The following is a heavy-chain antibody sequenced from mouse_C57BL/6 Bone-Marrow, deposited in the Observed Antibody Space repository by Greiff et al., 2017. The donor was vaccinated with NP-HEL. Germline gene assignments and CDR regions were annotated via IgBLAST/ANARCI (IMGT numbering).Heavy chain of an antibody. V-gene: IGHV1-4*01. D-gene: IGHD2-2*01. Sequence: QVQLKQSGAELARPGASVKMSCKASGYTFTSYTMHWVKQRPGQGLEWIGYVNPSSGYTKYNQKFKDKATLTADKSSSTAYMQLSSLTSEDSAVYYCARWGSRGYDRGYAMDYWGQGTSVTVSS. CDR3: ARWGSRGYDRGYAMDY. CDR2: VNPSSGYT. CDR1: GYTFTSYT. J-gene: IGHJ4*01.